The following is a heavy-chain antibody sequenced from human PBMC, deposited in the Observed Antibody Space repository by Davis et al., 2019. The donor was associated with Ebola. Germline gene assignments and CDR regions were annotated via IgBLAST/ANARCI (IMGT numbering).Heavy chain of an antibody. CDR1: GFTFSSYA. V-gene: IGHV3-30-3*01. J-gene: IGHJ6*02. Sequence: GGSLRLSCAASGFTFSSYAMHWVRQAQGKGLEWVAVISYDGSNKYYADSVKGRFTISRDNSKNTLYLQMNSLRAEDTAVYYCARGAGTYYYYGMDVWGQGTTVTVSS. CDR3: ARGAGTYYYYGMDV. CDR2: ISYDGSNK. D-gene: IGHD1-1*01.